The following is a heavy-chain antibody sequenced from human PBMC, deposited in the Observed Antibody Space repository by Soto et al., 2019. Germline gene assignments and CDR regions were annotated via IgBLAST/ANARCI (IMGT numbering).Heavy chain of an antibody. Sequence: ASVKVSCKASGYTFTSYAMHWVRQAPGQRLEWMGWINAGNGNTKYSQKFQGRVTMTRDTSTSTVYMELSSLRSEDTAVYYCARVSSNNWFDPWGQGTLVTVYS. CDR2: INAGNGNT. CDR3: ARVSSNNWFDP. J-gene: IGHJ5*02. V-gene: IGHV1-3*01. CDR1: GYTFTSYA.